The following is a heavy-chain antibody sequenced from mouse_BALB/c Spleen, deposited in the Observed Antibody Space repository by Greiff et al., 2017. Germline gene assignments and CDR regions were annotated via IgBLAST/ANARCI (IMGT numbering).Heavy chain of an antibody. CDR1: GFTFSSFG. CDR2: ISSGSSTI. V-gene: IGHV5-17*02. J-gene: IGHJ4*01. D-gene: IGHD1-2*01. CDR3: ALTTATAMDY. Sequence: EVQRVESGGGLVQPGGSRKLSCAASGFTFSSFGMHWVRQAPEKGLEWVAYISSGSSTIYYADTVKGRFTISRDNPKNTLFLQMTSLRSEDTAMYYCALTTATAMDYWGQGTSVTVSS.